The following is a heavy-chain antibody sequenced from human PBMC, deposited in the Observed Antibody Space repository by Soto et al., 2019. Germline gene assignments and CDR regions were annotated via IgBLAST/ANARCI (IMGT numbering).Heavy chain of an antibody. D-gene: IGHD1-26*01. CDR1: GFTFSIYW. Sequence: EVQLVESGGGLVQPGGSLRLSCAASGFTFSIYWMTWVRQVPGKGLEWVANINPDGSEKYYLDSVKGHFTISRDNAENSLFLQINRLRADDTAVFYCVRDSSGLPFDYWGQGTLVTVSS. J-gene: IGHJ4*02. CDR3: VRDSSGLPFDY. CDR2: INPDGSEK. V-gene: IGHV3-7*01.